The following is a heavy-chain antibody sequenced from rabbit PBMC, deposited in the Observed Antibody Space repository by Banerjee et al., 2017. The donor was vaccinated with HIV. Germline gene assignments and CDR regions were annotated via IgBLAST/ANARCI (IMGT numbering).Heavy chain of an antibody. J-gene: IGHJ6*01. Sequence: QEQLVESGGGLVQPGGSLKLSCKASGFDLSSYGESWVRQAPGRGLEWIGYIDPVFGSTYYASWLNGRFSISSHNAQTTLYLQLNSLTAADTATYFCARDPIAYTDSSGYDNLWGPETLVTVS. D-gene: IGHD1-1*01. V-gene: IGHV1S47*01. CDR3: ARDPIAYTDSSGYDNL. CDR1: GFDLSSYG. CDR2: IDPVFGST.